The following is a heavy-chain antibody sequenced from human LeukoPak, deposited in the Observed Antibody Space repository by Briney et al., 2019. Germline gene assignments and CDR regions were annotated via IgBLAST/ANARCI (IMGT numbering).Heavy chain of an antibody. CDR3: ARFVPDVEMATPGPGFDY. V-gene: IGHV4-34*01. Sequence: KPSETLSLTCAVYGGSFSGYYWSWIRQPPGKGLEWIGEINHSGSTNHNPSLKSRVTISVDTSKNQFSLKLSSVTAADTAVYYCARFVPDVEMATPGPGFDYWGQGTLVTVTS. J-gene: IGHJ4*02. D-gene: IGHD5-24*01. CDR1: GGSFSGYY. CDR2: INHSGST.